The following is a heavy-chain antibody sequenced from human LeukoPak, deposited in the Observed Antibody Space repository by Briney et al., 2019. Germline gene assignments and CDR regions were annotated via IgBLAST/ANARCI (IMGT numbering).Heavy chain of an antibody. J-gene: IGHJ4*02. CDR3: ATATYEGVHFDY. CDR1: GYTFTSYD. V-gene: IGHV1-8*01. CDR2: MNPNSGNT. D-gene: IGHD3-3*01. Sequence: GASVKVSCKASGYTFTSYDINWVRQATGRGLEWMGWMNPNSGNTGYAQKFQGRVTMTRNTSISTAYMELSSLRSEDTAVYYCATATYEGVHFDYWGQGTLVTVSS.